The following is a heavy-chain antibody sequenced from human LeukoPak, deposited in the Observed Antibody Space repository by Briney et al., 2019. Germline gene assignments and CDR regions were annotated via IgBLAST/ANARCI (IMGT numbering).Heavy chain of an antibody. V-gene: IGHV4-34*01. D-gene: IGHD1-7*01. CDR1: GGSFSGYY. Sequence: SETLSLTCALYGGSFSGYYWSWIRQPTGKGVEWMGEINHSGSTNYNPSLKSRVTISVDTSKNQSSLKVSSVTAADTAVYYCARVDWNYAPGFLWFDPWGQGTLVTVSS. J-gene: IGHJ5*02. CDR3: ARVDWNYAPGFLWFDP. CDR2: INHSGST.